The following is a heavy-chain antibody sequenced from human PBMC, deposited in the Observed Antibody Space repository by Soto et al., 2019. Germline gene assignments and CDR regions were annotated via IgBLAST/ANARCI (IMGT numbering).Heavy chain of an antibody. D-gene: IGHD6-19*01. J-gene: IGHJ4*02. Sequence: QVQLVESGGGVVQPGRSLRLSCAASGFTFSSCGMHWVRQAPGKGLEWVAVISYDGSNKYYADSVKGRFTISGDNSKTLVYLQMNRLRAEDAAVCYCAKDSIAVAGYMDYVDYWGQGTLVTVSS. V-gene: IGHV3-30*18. CDR3: AKDSIAVAGYMDYVDY. CDR2: ISYDGSNK. CDR1: GFTFSSCG.